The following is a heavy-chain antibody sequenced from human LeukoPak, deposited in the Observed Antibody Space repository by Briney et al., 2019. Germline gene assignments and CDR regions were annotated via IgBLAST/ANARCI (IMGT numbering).Heavy chain of an antibody. CDR3: AKRVSRAQCDY. V-gene: IGHV3-7*03. D-gene: IGHD6-19*01. CDR1: GFTFSSFW. Sequence: GGSLRLSCAASGFTFSSFWMSWVRQAPGKGLEWVANIKEDGSEKNYMDSVKGRFTISRDNAKKLVYLQMNSLRAEDTAVYYCAKRVSRAQCDYWGQGTLVTVSS. J-gene: IGHJ4*02. CDR2: IKEDGSEK.